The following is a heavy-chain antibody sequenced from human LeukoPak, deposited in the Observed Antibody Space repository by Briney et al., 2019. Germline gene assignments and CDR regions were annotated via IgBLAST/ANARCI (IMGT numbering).Heavy chain of an antibody. CDR3: AKARAKDRATVSDFRKSYYYYGMDV. D-gene: IGHD4-11*01. J-gene: IGHJ6*02. CDR2: ISYDGSNK. V-gene: IGHV3-30*18. Sequence: PGRSLRLSCAASGFTFSSYGMHWVRQAPGKGLEWAAVISYDGSNKYYADSVKGRFTISRDNSKNTLYLQMNSLRAEDTAVYYCAKARAKDRATVSDFRKSYYYYGMDVWGQGTTVTVSS. CDR1: GFTFSSYG.